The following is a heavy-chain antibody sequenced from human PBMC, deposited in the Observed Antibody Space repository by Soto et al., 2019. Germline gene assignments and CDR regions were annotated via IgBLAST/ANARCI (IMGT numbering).Heavy chain of an antibody. CDR2: ISGSGGST. CDR1: GFTFSSYA. Sequence: GGSLRLSCAASGFTFSSYAMSWVRQAPGKGLEWVSAISGSGGSTYYADSVKGRFAISRDNSKNTLYLQMNSLRAEDTAVYYCAKVQSPSSGWEEFDYWGQGTLVTVSS. J-gene: IGHJ4*02. V-gene: IGHV3-23*01. CDR3: AKVQSPSSGWEEFDY. D-gene: IGHD6-19*01.